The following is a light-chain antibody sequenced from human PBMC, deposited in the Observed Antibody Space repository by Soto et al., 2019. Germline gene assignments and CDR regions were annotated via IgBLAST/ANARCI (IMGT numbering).Light chain of an antibody. Sequence: EIVLTQAPGTLSLSPGERDTLSCRASQSVSSNYFAWYQRKPGQAPRLLIYGASSRATDIPNRFSGSGSGTDFTLTITRLEPEDFAVYFCQQYGGSPPTFGQGTKVEIK. CDR3: QQYGGSPPT. CDR1: QSVSSNY. J-gene: IGKJ1*01. CDR2: GAS. V-gene: IGKV3-20*01.